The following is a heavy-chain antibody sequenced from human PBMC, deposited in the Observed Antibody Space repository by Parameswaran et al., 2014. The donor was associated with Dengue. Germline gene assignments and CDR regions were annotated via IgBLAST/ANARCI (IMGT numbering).Heavy chain of an antibody. V-gene: IGHV1-69*01. Sequence: SWVRQAPGQGLEWMGGIIPIFGTANYAQKFQGRVTITADESTSTAYMELSSLRSEDTAVYYCARSRVRYAAMVMCDYWGQGTLVTVSS. CDR2: IIPIFGTA. CDR3: ARSRVRYAAMVMCDY. J-gene: IGHJ4*02. D-gene: IGHD5-18*01.